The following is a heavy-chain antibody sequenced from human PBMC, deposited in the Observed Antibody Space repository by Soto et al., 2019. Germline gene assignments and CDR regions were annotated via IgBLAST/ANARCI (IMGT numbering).Heavy chain of an antibody. D-gene: IGHD3-3*01. Sequence: GGSLTLSRAASGVNFCTFALHWLRQSPCEGLDWVALRSNVGRIENSADSVKGRSTISSDNSETTLFTQMDSLRLEDTGVYYCARDGLRDEFRSGGYWFDPWGQGT. J-gene: IGHJ5*02. CDR2: RSNVGRIE. V-gene: IGHV3-30-3*01. CDR3: ARDGLRDEFRSGGYWFDP. CDR1: GVNFCTFA.